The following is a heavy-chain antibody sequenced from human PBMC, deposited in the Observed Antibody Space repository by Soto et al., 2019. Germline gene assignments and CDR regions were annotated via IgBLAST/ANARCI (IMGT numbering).Heavy chain of an antibody. CDR2: ISSHSDNT. CDR3: AREYCRSIRCCGPDY. D-gene: IGHD2-2*01. CDR1: GYSLSSFG. Sequence: QVQLVQTGGEVREPGASVKVSCKASGYSLSSFGISWVRQAPGEGLEWMGWISSHSDNTRYPQKFRGRVTRTRDTSTNTVYMELRGLRSDDTAVYYCAREYCRSIRCCGPDYWGQGTLVTVSS. V-gene: IGHV1-18*01. J-gene: IGHJ4*02.